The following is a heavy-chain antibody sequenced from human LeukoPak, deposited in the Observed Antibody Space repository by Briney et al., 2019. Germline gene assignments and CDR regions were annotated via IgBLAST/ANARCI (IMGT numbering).Heavy chain of an antibody. D-gene: IGHD1-14*01. CDR2: ISSSSSTI. CDR3: TITEDNWFDP. J-gene: IGHJ5*02. CDR1: GFTFSSYS. V-gene: IGHV3-48*04. Sequence: PGGSLRLSCAASGFTFSSYSMNWVRQAPGKGLEWVSYISSSSSTIYYADSVKGRFTISRDNAKNSLFLQMNSLRAEDTAVYYCTITEDNWFDPWGQGTLVTVSS.